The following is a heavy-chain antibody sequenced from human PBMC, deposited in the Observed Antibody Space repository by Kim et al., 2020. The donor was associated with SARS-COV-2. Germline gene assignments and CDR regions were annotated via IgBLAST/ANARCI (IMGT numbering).Heavy chain of an antibody. CDR3: ARSYGDNDADY. Sequence: YYNPALRGRVTISVDTSKNQFSLKLSSVTAADTAVYYCARSYGDNDADYWGQGTLVTVSS. J-gene: IGHJ4*02. D-gene: IGHD4-17*01. V-gene: IGHV4-39*01.